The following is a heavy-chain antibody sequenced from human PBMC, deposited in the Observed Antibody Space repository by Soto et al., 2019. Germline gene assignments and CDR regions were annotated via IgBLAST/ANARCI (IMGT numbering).Heavy chain of an antibody. V-gene: IGHV3-30*18. Sequence: QVQLVESGGGVVQPGRSLRLSCAASVFTFSSYGMHWVRQAPGKGLEWVAVISYDGSNKYYADSVKGRFTSSRDNSKNTLYLQMNSLRAEDTAVYYCAKRREIDYYYGMDVWGQGTTVTVSS. CDR2: ISYDGSNK. J-gene: IGHJ6*02. CDR1: VFTFSSYG. CDR3: AKRREIDYYYGMDV.